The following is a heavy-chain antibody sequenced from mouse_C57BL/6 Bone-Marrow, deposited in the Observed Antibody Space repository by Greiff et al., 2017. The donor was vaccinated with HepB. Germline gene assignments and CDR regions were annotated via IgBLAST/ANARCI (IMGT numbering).Heavy chain of an antibody. V-gene: IGHV5-4*03. CDR3: ARGGGTVVATPMDY. CDR1: GFTFSSYA. Sequence: DVMLVESGGGLVKPGGSLKLSCAASGFTFSSYAMSWVRQTPEKRLEWVATISDGGSYTYYPDNVKGRFTISRDNAKNNLYLQMSHLKSEDTAMYYCARGGGTVVATPMDYWGQGTSVTVSS. CDR2: ISDGGSYT. J-gene: IGHJ4*01. D-gene: IGHD1-1*01.